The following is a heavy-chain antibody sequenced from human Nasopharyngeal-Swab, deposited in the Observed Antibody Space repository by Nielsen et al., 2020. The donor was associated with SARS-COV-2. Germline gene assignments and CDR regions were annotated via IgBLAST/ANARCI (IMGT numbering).Heavy chain of an antibody. J-gene: IGHJ6*02. D-gene: IGHD6-19*01. CDR2: IYPGDSDT. Sequence: VRQAPGKGLEWMGIIYPGDSDTRYSPSFQGQVTISADKSISTAYLQWSSLKASDTAMYYCARAVAGTYYYYGMDVWGQGTTVIVSS. V-gene: IGHV5-51*01. CDR3: ARAVAGTYYYYGMDV.